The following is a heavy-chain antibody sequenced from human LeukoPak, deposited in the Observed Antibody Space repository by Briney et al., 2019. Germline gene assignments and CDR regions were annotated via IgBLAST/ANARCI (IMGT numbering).Heavy chain of an antibody. Sequence: GGSLRLSCAASGFMFSSNWVSWVRLAPGKGLEWVANIKEDGTETYYVDSVKGRFTISRDNAKNSLYLQMNSLRVEDTAVYYCAKEGRSLQTYWGQGTLVTVSS. D-gene: IGHD5-24*01. J-gene: IGHJ4*02. CDR1: GFMFSSNW. V-gene: IGHV3-7*03. CDR3: AKEGRSLQTY. CDR2: IKEDGTET.